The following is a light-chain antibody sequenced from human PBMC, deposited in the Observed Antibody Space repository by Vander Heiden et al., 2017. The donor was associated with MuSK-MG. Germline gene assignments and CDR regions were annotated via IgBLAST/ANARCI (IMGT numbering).Light chain of an antibody. J-gene: IGKJ1*01. CDR1: QSISSY. Sequence: DIQMTQSPSSLSASVGDRVTITCRASQSISSYLNWYQQKPGKAPKLLISAASSLESGVPSRFSGSGSGTDFTLTISSLQPEDFATYYCQQSVSLPWTFGQGTKVEIK. CDR2: AAS. V-gene: IGKV1-39*01. CDR3: QQSVSLPWT.